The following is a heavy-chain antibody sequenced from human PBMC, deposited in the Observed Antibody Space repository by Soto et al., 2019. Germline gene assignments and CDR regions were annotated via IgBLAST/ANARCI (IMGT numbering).Heavy chain of an antibody. CDR3: AKDRGGWPYYFDY. V-gene: IGHV3-23*01. D-gene: IGHD6-19*01. J-gene: IGHJ4*02. CDR2: ISGSGGST. Sequence: GGSLRLSCAASGLIFSDYAMSWVRQAPGKGLEWVSAISGSGGSTYYADSVKGRFTISRDNSKNTLYLQMNSLRAEDTAVYYCAKDRGGWPYYFDYWGQGTLVTVSS. CDR1: GLIFSDYA.